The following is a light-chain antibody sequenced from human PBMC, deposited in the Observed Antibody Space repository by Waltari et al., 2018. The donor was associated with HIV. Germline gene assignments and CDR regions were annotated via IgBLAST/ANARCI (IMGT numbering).Light chain of an antibody. V-gene: IGKV1-5*03. Sequence: DTQMTQSPSTLPAFIGDRVTITCRASQSVSNWLAWYQQKPGKAPKLLLSRAADLRRGVPIRFSGGGSGTEFTLAISSLQPDDFATYCCQQYNNRPWTFGPGTKLEIK. J-gene: IGKJ1*01. CDR2: RAA. CDR1: QSVSNW. CDR3: QQYNNRPWT.